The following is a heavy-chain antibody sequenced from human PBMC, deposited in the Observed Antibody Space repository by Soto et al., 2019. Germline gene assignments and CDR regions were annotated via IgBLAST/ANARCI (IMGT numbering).Heavy chain of an antibody. V-gene: IGHV1-18*01. J-gene: IGHJ6*02. CDR3: ARLRYCSSTSCFEDLDKEDYYYGMDV. Sequence: ASVKVSCKASGYTFTSYGISWVRQAPGQGLEWMGWISAYNGNTNYAQKLQGRVTMTTDTSTSTAYMELRSLRSDDTAVYYCARLRYCSSTSCFEDLDKEDYYYGMDVWGQ. CDR2: ISAYNGNT. CDR1: GYTFTSYG. D-gene: IGHD2-2*01.